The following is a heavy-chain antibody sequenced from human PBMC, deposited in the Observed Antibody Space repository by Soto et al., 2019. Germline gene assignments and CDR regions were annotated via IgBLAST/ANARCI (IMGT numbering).Heavy chain of an antibody. CDR1: GGSISSGGYY. V-gene: IGHV4-31*03. J-gene: IGHJ6*02. Sequence: SETLSLTCTVSGGSISSGGYYWSWIRQHPGKGLEWIGYIYYSGSTYYNPSLKSRVTISVDTSKNQSSLKLSSVTAADTAVYYCARDHGLLRYFDWLGPRSYYYYGMDVWGQGTTVTVSS. CDR2: IYYSGST. D-gene: IGHD3-9*01. CDR3: ARDHGLLRYFDWLGPRSYYYYGMDV.